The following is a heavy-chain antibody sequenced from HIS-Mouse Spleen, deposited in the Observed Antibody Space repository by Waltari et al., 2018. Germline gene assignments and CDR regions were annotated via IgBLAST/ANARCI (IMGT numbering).Heavy chain of an antibody. CDR2: IYYSGST. CDR1: VGSISSRSYY. D-gene: IGHD6-13*01. J-gene: IGHJ2*01. V-gene: IGHV4-39*07. Sequence: QLQLQESGPGLVKPSATLSLTCTVSVGSISSRSYYWGWIRQPPGKGLEWIGSIYYSGSTYYNPSLKSRVTISVDTSKNQFSLKLSSVTAADTAVYYCAREIPYSSSWYDWYFDLWGRGTLVTVSS. CDR3: AREIPYSSSWYDWYFDL.